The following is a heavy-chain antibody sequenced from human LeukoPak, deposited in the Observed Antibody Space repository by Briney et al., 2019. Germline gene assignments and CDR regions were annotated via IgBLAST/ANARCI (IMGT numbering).Heavy chain of an antibody. J-gene: IGHJ4*02. Sequence: ASETLSHTCAVSGYSISSGYYWGWIRQPPGKGLEWIGSIYHSGSTYYYTSLKSRVTMSVDMSKNQFSLKLSSVTAADTAVYYCARLGDIVVVPAANSFDYWGQGTLVTVSS. CDR2: IYHSGST. CDR3: ARLGDIVVVPAANSFDY. V-gene: IGHV4-38-2*01. CDR1: GYSISSGYY. D-gene: IGHD2-2*01.